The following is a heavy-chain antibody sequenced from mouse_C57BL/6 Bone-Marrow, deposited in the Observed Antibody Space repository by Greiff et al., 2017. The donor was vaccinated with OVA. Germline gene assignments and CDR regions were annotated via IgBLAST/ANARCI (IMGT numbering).Heavy chain of an antibody. J-gene: IGHJ1*03. CDR1: GFTFSDYG. V-gene: IGHV5-15*01. CDR3: ARRGLLRGYFDV. Sequence: EVKLMESGGGLVQPGGSLKLSCAASGFTFSDYGMAWVRQAPRKGPEWVAFISNLAYSIYYADTVTGRFTISRGNAKKNLYMEMSSLRSEDTAMYYCARRGLLRGYFDVWGTGTTVTVSS. D-gene: IGHD1-1*01. CDR2: ISNLAYSI.